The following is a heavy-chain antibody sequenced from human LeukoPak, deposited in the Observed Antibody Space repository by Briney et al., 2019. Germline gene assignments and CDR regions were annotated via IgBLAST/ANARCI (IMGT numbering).Heavy chain of an antibody. J-gene: IGHJ6*02. V-gene: IGHV4-59*01. Sequence: SETLSLTCTVSGGSISSYYWSWIRQPPGKGLEWIGYIYYSGSTNYNPSLKSRVTISVDTSKNQFSLKLSSVTAADTAVYYCARDRCSRWDTYYYYYGMDVWGQGTTVTVSS. CDR2: IYYSGST. CDR3: ARDRCSRWDTYYYYYGMDV. D-gene: IGHD6-13*01. CDR1: GGSISSYY.